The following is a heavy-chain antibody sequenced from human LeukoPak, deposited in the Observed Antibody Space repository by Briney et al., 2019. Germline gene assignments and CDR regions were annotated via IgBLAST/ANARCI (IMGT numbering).Heavy chain of an antibody. CDR2: VYSRGST. CDR3: AKVWFGDGYFDN. CDR1: GGSINSGGYS. D-gene: IGHD3-10*01. J-gene: IGHJ4*02. V-gene: IGHV4-30-2*01. Sequence: SETLSLTCAVSGGSINSGGYSWSWIRQPLGRGLEWIGYVYSRGSTNYNPSLKSRVTISVDKSKNQFSLKLSSVTAADTAVYYCAKVWFGDGYFDNWGQGTLVTVSS.